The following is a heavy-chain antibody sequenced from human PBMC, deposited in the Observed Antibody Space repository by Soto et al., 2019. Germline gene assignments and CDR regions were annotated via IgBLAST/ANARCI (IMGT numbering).Heavy chain of an antibody. Sequence: QVQLVESGGGVVQPGRSLRLSCAASGFTFSSYAMHWVRQAPGKGLEWVAVISYDGSNKYYADSVKGRFTISRDNSKNTRYLQMNSLRAEDTAVYYCARGATGTTHYWGQGTLVTVSS. D-gene: IGHD1-1*01. J-gene: IGHJ4*02. CDR2: ISYDGSNK. CDR3: ARGATGTTHY. V-gene: IGHV3-30-3*01. CDR1: GFTFSSYA.